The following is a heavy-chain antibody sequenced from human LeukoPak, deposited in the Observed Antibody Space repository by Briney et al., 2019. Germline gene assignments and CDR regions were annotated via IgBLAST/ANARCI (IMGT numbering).Heavy chain of an antibody. J-gene: IGHJ4*02. Sequence: PSETLSLTCKISGDSINSFEYYWIWIRQSPGKGLEWIGYIYYSGTTYYNPSLESRLTMSVDTSKNQFSLKLISLTAADTAVYYCARDRGGSYYLDYWGQGALVTVSS. V-gene: IGHV4-30-4*01. CDR3: ARDRGGSYYLDY. CDR2: IYYSGTT. D-gene: IGHD1-26*01. CDR1: GDSINSFEYY.